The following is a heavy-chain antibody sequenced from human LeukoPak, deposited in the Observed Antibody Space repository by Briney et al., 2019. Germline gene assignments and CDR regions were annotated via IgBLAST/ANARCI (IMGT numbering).Heavy chain of an antibody. CDR1: GYTFTSYD. CDR3: ARGSFSWNYESVSDY. D-gene: IGHD1-7*01. Sequence: ASVTVSCKASGYTFTSYDINWVRQATGQGLEWMGWMNPNSGNTGYAQKFQGRVTMTRNTSISTAYMELSSLRSEDTAVYYCARGSFSWNYESVSDYWGQGTLVTVSS. V-gene: IGHV1-8*01. CDR2: MNPNSGNT. J-gene: IGHJ4*02.